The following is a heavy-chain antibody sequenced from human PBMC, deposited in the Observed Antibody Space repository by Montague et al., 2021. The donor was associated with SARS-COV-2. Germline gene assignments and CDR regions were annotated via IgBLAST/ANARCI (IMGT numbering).Heavy chain of an antibody. CDR3: VRKNYYGSGSFSTFDY. CDR1: GYSFITYA. Sequence: PRLSWAASGYSFITYAMGCVRQAPGKGLEWVSVISGSGGNTYFADSVRGRFTISRDNSKNTLYLQMNSLRAEDTAVYYCVRKNYYGSGSFSTFDYWGQGTLVTVSS. J-gene: IGHJ4*02. D-gene: IGHD3-10*01. CDR2: ISGSGGNT. V-gene: IGHV3-23*01.